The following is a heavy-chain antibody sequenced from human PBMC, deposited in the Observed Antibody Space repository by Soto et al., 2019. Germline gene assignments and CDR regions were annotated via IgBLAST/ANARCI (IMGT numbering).Heavy chain of an antibody. V-gene: IGHV1-69*13. CDR1: GGTFSSYA. CDR2: IIPIFGTA. D-gene: IGHD2-21*02. CDR3: ARRHIVVVTALVVLDYGMDV. J-gene: IGHJ6*02. Sequence: SVKVSCKASGGTFSSYAISWVRQAPGQGLEWMGGIIPIFGTANYAQKFQGRVTITADESTSTAYMELSSLRSEDTAVYYCARRHIVVVTALVVLDYGMDVWGQGTTVTVSS.